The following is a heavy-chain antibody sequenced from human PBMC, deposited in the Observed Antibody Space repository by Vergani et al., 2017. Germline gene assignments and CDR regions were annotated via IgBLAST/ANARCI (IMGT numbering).Heavy chain of an antibody. J-gene: IGHJ1*01. CDR1: GYTFTSYY. D-gene: IGHD6-19*01. CDR2: INPSGGST. Sequence: QVQLVQSGAEVKKPGASVKVSCKASGYTFTSYYMHWVRQAPGQGLEWMGIINPSGGSTSYAQKFQGRVTMTRDTSISTAYMELSRLRSDDTAVYYCARGYSSGVDFQHWGQGTLVTVSS. V-gene: IGHV1-46*01. CDR3: ARGYSSGVDFQH.